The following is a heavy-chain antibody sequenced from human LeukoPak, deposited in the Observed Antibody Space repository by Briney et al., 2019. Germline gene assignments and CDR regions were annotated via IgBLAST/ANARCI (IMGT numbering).Heavy chain of an antibody. D-gene: IGHD3-3*01. Sequence: PSETLSLTCAVYGGSFSGYYWSWIRQPPGNGLEWIGEINHSGSTNYNPSLKSRVTISVDTSKNQFSLKLSSVTAADTAVYYCARGRITIFGVVTSLDYWGQGTLVTVSS. CDR1: GGSFSGYY. V-gene: IGHV4-34*01. CDR3: ARGRITIFGVVTSLDY. CDR2: INHSGST. J-gene: IGHJ4*02.